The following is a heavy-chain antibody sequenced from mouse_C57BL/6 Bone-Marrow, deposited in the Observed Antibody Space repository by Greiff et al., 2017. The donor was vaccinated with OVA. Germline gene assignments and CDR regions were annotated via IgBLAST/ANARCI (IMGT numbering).Heavy chain of an antibody. CDR1: GFTFSNYG. V-gene: IGHV5-17*01. D-gene: IGHD1-1*01. CDR2: ISSGSSTI. CDR3: AMPFISKVGADWSFDV. J-gene: IGHJ1*03. Sequence: EVKLVESGGGLVKPGGSLKLSCAASGFTFSNYGMHWVRQAPEKGLEWVAYISSGSSTIYYAHTVKGRFTISRDNAKNTLFLQMTSPRSEDTAMYCCAMPFISKVGADWSFDVWGTGTTVTAAS.